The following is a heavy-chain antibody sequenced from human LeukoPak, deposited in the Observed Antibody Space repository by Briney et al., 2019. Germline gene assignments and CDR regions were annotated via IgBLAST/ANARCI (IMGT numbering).Heavy chain of an antibody. CDR2: IIPILGIA. Sequence: GASVKVSCKASGGTFSSYTISWVRQAPGQGLEWMGRIIPILGIANYAQKFQGRVTITADKSTSTDYMELSSLRSEDTAVYYCAISIVATILDDWGQGALVTVSS. D-gene: IGHD5-12*01. J-gene: IGHJ4*02. CDR3: AISIVATILDD. V-gene: IGHV1-69*02. CDR1: GGTFSSYT.